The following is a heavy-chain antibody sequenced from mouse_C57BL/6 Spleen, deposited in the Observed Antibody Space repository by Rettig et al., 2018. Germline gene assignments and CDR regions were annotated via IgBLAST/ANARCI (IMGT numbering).Heavy chain of an antibody. CDR1: GYTFTSYW. D-gene: IGHD1-1*01. V-gene: IGHV1-53*01. J-gene: IGHJ2*01. CDR2: INPSNGGT. Sequence: VKPGASVKLSCKASGYTFTSYWMHWVKQRPGQGLEWIGNINPSNGGTNYNEKFKSKATLTVDKSSSTAYMQLSSLTPEDSAVYYCARGGIYYYGSSYDYWGQGTTLTVSS. CDR3: ARGGIYYYGSSYDY.